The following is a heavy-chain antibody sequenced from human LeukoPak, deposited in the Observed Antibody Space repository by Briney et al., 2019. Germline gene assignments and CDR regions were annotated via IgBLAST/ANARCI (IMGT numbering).Heavy chain of an antibody. CDR1: GFTFTTYW. Sequence: GESLRLSCAASGFTFTTYWLGWVRQPPGKGLEWVANIKQDGTEKYYVDSVKGRFTISRDNAENSLYLQMNSLRVEDTAVYYCAREHYFYHMDGWGEGTTVTVSS. V-gene: IGHV3-7*01. CDR2: IKQDGTEK. J-gene: IGHJ6*03. CDR3: AREHYFYHMDG.